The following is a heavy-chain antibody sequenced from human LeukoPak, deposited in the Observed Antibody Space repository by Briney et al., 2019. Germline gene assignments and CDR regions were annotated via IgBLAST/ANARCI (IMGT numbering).Heavy chain of an antibody. D-gene: IGHD3-22*01. CDR3: ARDGSREYYDRESKDAFDI. CDR2: IYTSGST. J-gene: IGHJ3*02. CDR1: GGSISSGSISGGSYY. V-gene: IGHV4-61*02. Sequence: MTSETLSLTCTVSGGSISSGSISGGSYYWSWIRQPAGKGLEWIGRIYTSGSTNYNPSLRSRVTISLDTSKNRLSLKLSSVTAADTAVYYCARDGSREYYDRESKDAFDIWGQGTMVTVSS.